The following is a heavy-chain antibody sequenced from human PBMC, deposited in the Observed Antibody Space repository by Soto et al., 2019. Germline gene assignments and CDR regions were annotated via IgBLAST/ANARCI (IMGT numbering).Heavy chain of an antibody. Sequence: ASVKVSCKTSGYTFTAYGLALLRQAPGQRPEWMGWVSTNDDRTNYARKFQGRVTMTTDRSTTTTSMELRSLGTDDTAVYYCARELNTESSAYYSFAFWGQGTLVTVSS. D-gene: IGHD3-22*01. CDR3: ARELNTESSAYYSFAF. CDR1: GYTFTAYG. J-gene: IGHJ4*02. CDR2: VSTNDDRT. V-gene: IGHV1-18*01.